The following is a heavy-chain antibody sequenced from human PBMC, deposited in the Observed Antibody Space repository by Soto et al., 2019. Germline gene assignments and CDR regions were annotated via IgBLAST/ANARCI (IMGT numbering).Heavy chain of an antibody. CDR2: INPSGGST. CDR1: GSTFTSSD. D-gene: IGHD3-16*01. CDR3: ARDLPEESDVCRY. V-gene: IGHV1-46*03. J-gene: IGHJ4*02. Sequence: GSVKVSCKASGSTFTSSDMHWVRQAPGQGLEWMGIINPSGGSTSYAQKFQGRVTMTRDTSTSTVYMELSSLRFEYTAVYFCARDLPEESDVCRYWGQGTLVTVSS.